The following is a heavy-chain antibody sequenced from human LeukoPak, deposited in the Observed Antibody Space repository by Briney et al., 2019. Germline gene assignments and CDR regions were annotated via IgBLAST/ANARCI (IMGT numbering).Heavy chain of an antibody. Sequence: SETLSLTCTVSGGSISSGSYYWSWIRQPAGKGLEWIGRIYTSGSTNYNPSLKSRVTISVDTSKNQFSLKLSSVTAADTAVYYCARAPEYYYDSSGLQDWFDPWGQGTLVTVSS. V-gene: IGHV4-61*02. CDR3: ARAPEYYYDSSGLQDWFDP. CDR1: GGSISSGSYY. CDR2: IYTSGST. J-gene: IGHJ5*02. D-gene: IGHD3-22*01.